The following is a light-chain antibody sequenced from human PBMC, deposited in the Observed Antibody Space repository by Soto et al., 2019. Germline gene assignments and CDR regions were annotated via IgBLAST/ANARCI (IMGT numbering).Light chain of an antibody. V-gene: IGKV3-20*01. CDR3: QQYGSSPRIT. Sequence: EIVLTQSPGTLSLYPGERATLSCRASQSFSSTYLAWYQQKPGQAPRLLIYAASTRATGIPDRFSGSGSGTDFTLTISRLEPEDFAVYYCQQYGSSPRITFGQGTRLEIK. CDR2: AAS. J-gene: IGKJ5*01. CDR1: QSFSSTY.